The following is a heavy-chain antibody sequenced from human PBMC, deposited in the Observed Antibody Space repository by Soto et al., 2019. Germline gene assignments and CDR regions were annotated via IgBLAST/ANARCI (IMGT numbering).Heavy chain of an antibody. CDR3: AIVFSPGVFDS. CDR1: GGSISSSSYY. J-gene: IGHJ5*01. Sequence: PSETLSLTCTVSGGSISSSSYYWGWIRQPPGKGLEWIGSIYYSGSTYYNPSLKSRVTISVDTSKNQFSLKLSSVTAADTAVYYCAIVFSPGVFDSWGQGTLVTVSS. D-gene: IGHD2-8*01. CDR2: IYYSGST. V-gene: IGHV4-39*01.